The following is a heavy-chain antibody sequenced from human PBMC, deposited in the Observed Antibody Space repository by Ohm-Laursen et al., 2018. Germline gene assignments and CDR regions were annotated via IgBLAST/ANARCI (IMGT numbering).Heavy chain of an antibody. CDR2: ISWNSGSI. CDR1: GFTFDDYA. J-gene: IGHJ4*02. CDR3: AKVWVRWEFSAPFDY. Sequence: SLRLSCAASGFTFDDYAMHWVRQAPGKGLEWVSGISWNSGSIGYADSVKGRFTISRDNSKNTLYLQMNSLRAEDTAVYYCAKVWVRWEFSAPFDYWGQGTLVTVSS. V-gene: IGHV3-9*01. D-gene: IGHD3-16*02.